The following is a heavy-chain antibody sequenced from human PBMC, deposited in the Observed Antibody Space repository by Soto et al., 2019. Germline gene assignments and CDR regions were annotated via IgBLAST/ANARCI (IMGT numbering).Heavy chain of an antibody. D-gene: IGHD4-4*01. Sequence: GGSLRLSCAASGFTFSSYAMHWVRQAPGKGLEWVAVISYDGSNKYYADSVKGRVTISRDNSKNTLYLQMNSQRAEDTAGYYCARTGTVTTTGYYYFDYWGQGTLVTVSS. CDR3: ARTGTVTTTGYYYFDY. J-gene: IGHJ4*02. V-gene: IGHV3-30-3*01. CDR2: ISYDGSNK. CDR1: GFTFSSYA.